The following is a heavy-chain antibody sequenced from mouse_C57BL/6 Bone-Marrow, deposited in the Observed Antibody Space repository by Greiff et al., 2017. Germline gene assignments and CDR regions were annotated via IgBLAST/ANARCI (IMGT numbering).Heavy chain of an antibody. J-gene: IGHJ4*01. CDR1: GYAFSSSW. CDR2: IYPGDGDT. V-gene: IGHV1-82*01. CDR3: ARFTLSSYAMDY. D-gene: IGHD1-1*02. Sequence: VQLQQPGAELVRPGSSVKISCKASGYAFSSSWMNWVKQRPGKGLEWIGRIYPGDGDTNYNGKFKGKATLTADKSSSTAYMQLSSLTSEDSAVYFCARFTLSSYAMDYWGQGTSVTVSS.